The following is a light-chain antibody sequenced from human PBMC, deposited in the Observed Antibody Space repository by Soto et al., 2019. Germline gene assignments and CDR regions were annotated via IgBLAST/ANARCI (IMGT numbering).Light chain of an antibody. Sequence: QMQQSPSTLSESVGARATITGRASQGIVSCLAGYQQRPGRAPQPLIYKASTLKSGVPSRFSGGGSGTEFTLTISSLQPDDFATYYCQQYDTPFPTFGQGTKVEI. V-gene: IGKV1-5*03. CDR2: KAS. J-gene: IGKJ1*01. CDR1: QGIVSC. CDR3: QQYDTPFPT.